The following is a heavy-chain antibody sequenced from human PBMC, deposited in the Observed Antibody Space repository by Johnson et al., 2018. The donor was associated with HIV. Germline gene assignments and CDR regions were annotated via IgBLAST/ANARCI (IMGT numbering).Heavy chain of an antibody. J-gene: IGHJ3*02. CDR3: RVVTGAFDI. CDR1: GFTFDDYA. CDR2: ISYDGSNK. Sequence: QVQLVESGGGLVQPGGSLRLSCAPSGFTFDDYAMHWVRQAPGKGLEWVAVISYDGSNKYYADSVKGRFTISRDNSKNTLYLQMNSLRAEDTAVYYCRVVTGAFDIWGQGTMVTVSS. V-gene: IGHV3-30*03. D-gene: IGHD4-23*01.